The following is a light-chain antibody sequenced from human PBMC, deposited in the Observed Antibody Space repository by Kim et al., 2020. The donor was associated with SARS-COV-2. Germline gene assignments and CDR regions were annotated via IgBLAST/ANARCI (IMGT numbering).Light chain of an antibody. CDR1: QSVDSSY. J-gene: IGKJ2*01. V-gene: IGKV3-20*01. CDR3: QQYGSSPPMYT. Sequence: EIVLTQSPGTLSLSPGDRATLSCRASQSVDSSYLAWYQQKPGQAPRLLIYGASRRATGIPDRFSGSGSGTDFTLTISRLEPEDFAVYYCQQYGSSPPMYTFGQGTKLEI. CDR2: GAS.